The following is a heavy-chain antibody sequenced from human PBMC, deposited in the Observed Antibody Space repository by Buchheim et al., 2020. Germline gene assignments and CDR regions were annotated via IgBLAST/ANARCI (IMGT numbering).Heavy chain of an antibody. Sequence: QVQLVESGGGVVQPGRSLRLSCAASGFTFSSYAMHWVRQAPGKGLEWVAVISYDGSNKYYADSVKGRFTISRDNSKNTLYLQMNSLRAEDTAVYYCARAFFNQVVTAAIDYWGQGTL. J-gene: IGHJ4*02. CDR1: GFTFSSYA. CDR3: ARAFFNQVVTAAIDY. D-gene: IGHD2-21*02. V-gene: IGHV3-30-3*01. CDR2: ISYDGSNK.